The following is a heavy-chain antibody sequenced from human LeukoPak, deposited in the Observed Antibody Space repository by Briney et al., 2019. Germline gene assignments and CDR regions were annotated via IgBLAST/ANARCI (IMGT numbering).Heavy chain of an antibody. J-gene: IGHJ5*02. CDR2: ICTSGST. CDR1: GGSISSGSYY. CDR3: AREVPIFGVVIIGWFDP. V-gene: IGHV4-61*02. D-gene: IGHD3-3*01. Sequence: PSQTLCLTCTVSGGSISSGSYYWIWIRQAAGKGLEWIGRICTSGSTNYNPSLKSRVTISVDTSKNQFSLKLSSVTAADTAVYYCAREVPIFGVVIIGWFDPWGQGTLVTVSS.